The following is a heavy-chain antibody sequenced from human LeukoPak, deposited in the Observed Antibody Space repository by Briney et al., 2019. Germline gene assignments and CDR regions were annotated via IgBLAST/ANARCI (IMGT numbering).Heavy chain of an antibody. CDR2: ISDSGGNT. V-gene: IGHV3-23*01. CDR3: ATETGDSPDY. D-gene: IGHD2-21*01. CDR1: GFIFSNYA. Sequence: GGSLRLSCAASGFIFSNYAMAWVRQAPGKGLEWVSGISDSGGNTYHADSVKGRFTISRGNSKNTLYVQMNSLRVEDTAVYYCATETGDSPDYWGQGTLATVSS. J-gene: IGHJ4*02.